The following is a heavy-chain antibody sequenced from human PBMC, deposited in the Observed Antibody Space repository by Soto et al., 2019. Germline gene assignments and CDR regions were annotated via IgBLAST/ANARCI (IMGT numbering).Heavy chain of an antibody. J-gene: IGHJ6*02. CDR1: GYTFTSYA. Sequence: ASVKVSCKASGYTFTSYAMHWVRQAPGQRLEWMGWINAGNGNTKYSQKFQGRVTITRDTSASTAYMELSSLRSEDTAVYYCAREWLWELLFYSPLFYYYYGMDVWGQGTTVTVSS. V-gene: IGHV1-3*01. CDR2: INAGNGNT. CDR3: AREWLWELLFYSPLFYYYYGMDV. D-gene: IGHD3-10*01.